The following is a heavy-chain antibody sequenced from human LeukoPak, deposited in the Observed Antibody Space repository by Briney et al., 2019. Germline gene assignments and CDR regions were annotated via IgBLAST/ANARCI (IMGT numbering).Heavy chain of an antibody. CDR1: GGSITSGDYR. CDR2: FYNRGSP. J-gene: IGHJ4*02. Sequence: SETLSLTCSVSGGSITSGDYRWGWNRQSPGKGLEWIGSFYNRGSPYYNPSLKSRVTISLDTSKNQFSLRLTSVTAADTAIYYCARQFDYWGPGTLVTVSS. V-gene: IGHV4-39*01. CDR3: ARQFDY.